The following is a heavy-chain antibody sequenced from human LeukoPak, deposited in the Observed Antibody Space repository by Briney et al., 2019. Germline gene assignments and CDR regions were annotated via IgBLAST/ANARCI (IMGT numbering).Heavy chain of an antibody. J-gene: IGHJ4*02. CDR3: ASDYGGVYYFDY. CDR1: GGTFSSYA. Sequence: ASVKVSCKASGGTFSSYAISWVRQAPGQGLEWMGGIIPIFGTANYAQKFQGRVTITADESTSTAYMELSSLRSEDTAVYYCASDYGGVYYFDYWGQGTLVTVSS. CDR2: IIPIFGTA. D-gene: IGHD4-23*01. V-gene: IGHV1-69*13.